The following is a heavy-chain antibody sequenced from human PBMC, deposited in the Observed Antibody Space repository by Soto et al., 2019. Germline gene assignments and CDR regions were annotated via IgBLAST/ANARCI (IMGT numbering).Heavy chain of an antibody. CDR1: GFTFSSFG. CDR3: ARDASYYSLWSGYYPSRNGMDV. Sequence: QVQVVESGGGVVQPGRSLRLSCAASGFTFSSFGMHWVRQAPGKGLEWVSLIWYDGSKKSYGDSVKGRFTISRDNSRNTVYSQKNSLRADDTAVYYCARDASYYSLWSGYYPSRNGMDVWGQGTTVTVSS. J-gene: IGHJ6*02. D-gene: IGHD3-3*01. V-gene: IGHV3-33*01. CDR2: IWYDGSKK.